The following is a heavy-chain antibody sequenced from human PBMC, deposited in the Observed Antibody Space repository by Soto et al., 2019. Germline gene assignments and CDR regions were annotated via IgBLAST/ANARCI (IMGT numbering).Heavy chain of an antibody. V-gene: IGHV4-31*03. J-gene: IGHJ3*02. CDR3: ARDSGSSSFDAFDI. CDR2: IYYSGST. Sequence: SETLSLTCTVSGCSISSGGYYWSWIRQHPGKGLEWIGYIYYSGSTYYNPSLKSRVTISVDTSKNQFSLKLSSVTAADTAVYYCARDSGSSSFDAFDIWGQGTMVTVSS. CDR1: GCSISSGGYY. D-gene: IGHD6-6*01.